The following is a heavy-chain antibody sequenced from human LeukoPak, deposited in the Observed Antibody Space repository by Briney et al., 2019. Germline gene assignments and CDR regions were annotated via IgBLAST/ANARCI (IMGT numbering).Heavy chain of an antibody. D-gene: IGHD3-22*01. Sequence: ASVKVSCKASGYTFTGHYMHWVRQAPGQGLEWMGWINPNSGGTNYAQKFQGRVTMTRDTSISTAYMELSRLRSDDTAVYYGARSGISTYYYDSSGYYSDYWGQGTLVTVSS. V-gene: IGHV1-2*02. CDR3: ARSGISTYYYDSSGYYSDY. CDR2: INPNSGGT. J-gene: IGHJ4*02. CDR1: GYTFTGHY.